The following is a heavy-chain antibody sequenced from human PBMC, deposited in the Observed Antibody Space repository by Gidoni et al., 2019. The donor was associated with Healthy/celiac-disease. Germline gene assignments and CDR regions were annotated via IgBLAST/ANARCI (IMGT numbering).Heavy chain of an antibody. D-gene: IGHD6-6*01. CDR3: AKDRRDSSSSGAFDP. CDR2: ISWNSGSI. CDR1: GFTFDDYA. V-gene: IGHV3-9*01. Sequence: EVPLVESGGGLVQPGRSLRIPCAASGFTFDDYAMHWVRQAPGKGLECVSGISWNSGSIDYADSVKGRFTISRDNAKNSLYLQMNSLRAEDTALYYCAKDRRDSSSSGAFDPWGQGTLVTVSS. J-gene: IGHJ5*02.